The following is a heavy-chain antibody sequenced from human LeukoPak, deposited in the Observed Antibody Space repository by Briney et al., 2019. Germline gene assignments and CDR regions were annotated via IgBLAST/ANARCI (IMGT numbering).Heavy chain of an antibody. CDR1: GGSISSYY. Sequence: SETLSLTCTVSGGSISSYYWSWIRQPAGKGLEWIGRIYTSGSTNYNPSLKSRVTISVDTSKNQFSLKLSSVTAADTAVYYCARGCYDFWSGYYTLPYFDYWGQGTLVTVSS. CDR3: ARGCYDFWSGYYTLPYFDY. V-gene: IGHV4-4*07. D-gene: IGHD3-3*01. CDR2: IYTSGST. J-gene: IGHJ4*02.